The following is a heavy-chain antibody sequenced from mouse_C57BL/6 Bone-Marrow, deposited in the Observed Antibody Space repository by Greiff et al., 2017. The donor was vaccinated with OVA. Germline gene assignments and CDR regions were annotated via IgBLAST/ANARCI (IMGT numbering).Heavy chain of an antibody. CDR1: GFSLTSYG. V-gene: IGHV2-6-1*01. D-gene: IGHD1-1*01. Sequence: SGFSLTSYGVHWVRQPPGKGLEWLVVIWSDGSTTYNSALKSRLSISKDNSKSQAFLKMNSLQTDDTAMYYCARHGIYWDAMDYWGQGTSVTVSS. J-gene: IGHJ4*01. CDR3: ARHGIYWDAMDY. CDR2: IWSDGST.